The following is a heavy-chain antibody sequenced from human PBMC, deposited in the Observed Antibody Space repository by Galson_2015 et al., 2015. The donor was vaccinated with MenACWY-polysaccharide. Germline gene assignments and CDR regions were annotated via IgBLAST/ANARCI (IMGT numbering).Heavy chain of an antibody. J-gene: IGHJ5*02. D-gene: IGHD2-2*01. CDR1: GFTFSNYG. Sequence: SLRLSCAGSGFTFSNYGMHWVRQAPGKGLEWVAAIWYDGSNDYYADSVKGRFTISRDNSKNTLYLQMHSLRAEDTAVYYCARERDCSSTSCYRGWFDPWGQGTLVTVPS. CDR3: ARERDCSSTSCYRGWFDP. V-gene: IGHV3-33*01. CDR2: IWYDGSND.